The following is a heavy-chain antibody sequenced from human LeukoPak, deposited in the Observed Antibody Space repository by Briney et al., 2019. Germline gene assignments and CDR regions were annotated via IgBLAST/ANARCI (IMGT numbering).Heavy chain of an antibody. V-gene: IGHV3-23*01. Sequence: GGSLRLSCAASGFTFSHYAMNWVRQAPGTGLEWVSTISSSAGSTYYADSVRGRFTISRDNSKNTLYLQMNSLRAEDTAVYYCAKDIHYDSYYGSRSPVDYWGQGTLVTVSS. CDR3: AKDIHYDSYYGSRSPVDY. J-gene: IGHJ4*02. CDR2: ISSSAGST. D-gene: IGHD3-10*01. CDR1: GFTFSHYA.